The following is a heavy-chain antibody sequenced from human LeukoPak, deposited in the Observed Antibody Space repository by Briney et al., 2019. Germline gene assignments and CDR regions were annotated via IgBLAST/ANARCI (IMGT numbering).Heavy chain of an antibody. Sequence: PSETLSLTCAVYGGSFSGYYWSWIRQPPGKGLEWIGEINHSGSTNYNPSLKSRVTISVDTSKNQFSLKLSSVTAADTAVYYCAKSRAPTYYYYGMDVWGQGTTVTVSS. D-gene: IGHD3-10*01. CDR2: INHSGST. CDR1: GGSFSGYY. V-gene: IGHV4-34*01. CDR3: AKSRAPTYYYYGMDV. J-gene: IGHJ6*02.